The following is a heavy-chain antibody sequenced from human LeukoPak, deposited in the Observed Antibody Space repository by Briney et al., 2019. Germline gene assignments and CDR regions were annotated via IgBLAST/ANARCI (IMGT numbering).Heavy chain of an antibody. Sequence: ASVKVSCKASGYTFTGYYMHWVRQAPGQGLEWMGWINPNSGGTNYAQKFQGRVTMTRDTSISTAYMELSSLRSEDTAVYYCARGSTTVTTLDTDDYWGQGTLVTVSS. CDR1: GYTFTGYY. CDR3: ARGSTTVTTLDTDDY. D-gene: IGHD4-17*01. V-gene: IGHV1-2*02. CDR2: INPNSGGT. J-gene: IGHJ4*02.